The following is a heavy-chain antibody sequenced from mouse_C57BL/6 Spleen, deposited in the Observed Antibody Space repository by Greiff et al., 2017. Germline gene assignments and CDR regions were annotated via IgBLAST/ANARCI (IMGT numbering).Heavy chain of an antibody. V-gene: IGHV3-6*01. CDR1: GYSITSGYY. J-gene: IGHJ2*01. Sequence: EVKVEESGPGLVKPSQSLSLTCSVTGYSITSGYYWNWIRQFPGNKLEWMGYISYDGSNNYNPSLKNRISITRDTSKNQFFLKLNSVTTEDTATYYCARSSFDYWGQGTTLTVSS. CDR3: ARSSFDY. CDR2: ISYDGSN. D-gene: IGHD1-1*01.